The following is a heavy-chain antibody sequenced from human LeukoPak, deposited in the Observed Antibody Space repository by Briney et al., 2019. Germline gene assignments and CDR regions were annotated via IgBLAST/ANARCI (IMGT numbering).Heavy chain of an antibody. D-gene: IGHD5-18*01. Sequence: PGGSLRLSCAVSGFTISSYAMNWVRQAPGKGLEYVSAISSNGETTYYANSVKGRFTISRDTAKNTLYLQMGSLRVEDMAVYYCARVRSYSSDYWGQGTLVTVSS. CDR2: ISSNGETT. CDR1: GFTISSYA. CDR3: ARVRSYSSDY. V-gene: IGHV3-64*01. J-gene: IGHJ4*02.